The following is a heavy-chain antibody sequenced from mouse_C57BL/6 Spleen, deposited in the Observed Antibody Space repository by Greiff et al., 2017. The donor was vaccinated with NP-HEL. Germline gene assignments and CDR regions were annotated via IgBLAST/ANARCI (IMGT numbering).Heavy chain of an antibody. CDR1: GYTFTSYW. J-gene: IGHJ3*01. CDR3: ARGGYYGSRDWFAY. Sequence: VQLQQPGAELVMPGASVKLSCKASGYTFTSYWMHWVKQRPGQGLEWIGEIDPSDSYTNYNQKFKGKSTLTVDKSSSTAYMQLSSLTSEDSAVYYCARGGYYGSRDWFAYWGQGTLVTVSA. V-gene: IGHV1-69*01. D-gene: IGHD1-1*01. CDR2: IDPSDSYT.